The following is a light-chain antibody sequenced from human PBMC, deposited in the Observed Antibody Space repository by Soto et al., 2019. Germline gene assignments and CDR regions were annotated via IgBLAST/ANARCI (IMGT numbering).Light chain of an antibody. CDR3: QQLNSFPFI. Sequence: DIQLTQSPSFLSASVGDRVTITCRASQAIDTDLARYQQKPGKAPKLLIYAASLLQSGVPSRFSGSGSGTEFTLTINSLQPEDFASYYCQQLNSFPFIFGQGTRLEIK. CDR2: AAS. J-gene: IGKJ5*01. V-gene: IGKV1-9*01. CDR1: QAIDTD.